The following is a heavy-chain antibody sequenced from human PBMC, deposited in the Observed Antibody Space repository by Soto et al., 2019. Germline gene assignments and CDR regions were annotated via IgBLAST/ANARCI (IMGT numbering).Heavy chain of an antibody. V-gene: IGHV1-18*04. CDR1: GYTFTDYG. Sequence: QVQLVQSGGEVKKPGASVKVSCKASGYTFTDYGISWVRQALGQGLEWMGWIRPYNGNTNYAQKFQGRVTMTTDTSTSTAYMHLRSLRSDDTAVYYCARAYCSSTSCYLHLDYWGQGTLVTVSS. CDR2: IRPYNGNT. D-gene: IGHD2-2*01. J-gene: IGHJ4*02. CDR3: ARAYCSSTSCYLHLDY.